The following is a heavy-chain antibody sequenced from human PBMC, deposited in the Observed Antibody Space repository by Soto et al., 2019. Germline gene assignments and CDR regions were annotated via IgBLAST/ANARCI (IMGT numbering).Heavy chain of an antibody. CDR3: GESYCISTSGYGRY. CDR1: GGTFSSYA. V-gene: IGHV1-69*12. D-gene: IGHD2-2*01. CDR2: FIPIFGTA. J-gene: IGHJ4*02. Sequence: QVQLVQSGAEVKKPGSSVKVSCKASGGTFSSYAISWVRQAPGQGLEWMGGFIPIFGTANYAQKFQGRVTITADESTSTADMGLSSLRSEGTAVYYCGESYCISTSGYGRYWGQGSLVTGSS.